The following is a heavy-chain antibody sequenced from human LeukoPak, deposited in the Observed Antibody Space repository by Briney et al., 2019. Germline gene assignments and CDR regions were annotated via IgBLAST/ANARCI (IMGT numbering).Heavy chain of an antibody. CDR3: ARRNYYGSGSYYNY. CDR2: INHSGST. V-gene: IGHV4-34*01. D-gene: IGHD3-10*01. J-gene: IGHJ4*02. Sequence: SETLPLTCAVYGGSFSGYYWSWIRQPPGKGLEWIGEINHSGSTNYHPSLKSRVTISVDTSKNQFSLKLSSVTAADTAVYYCARRNYYGSGSYYNYWGQGTLVTVSS. CDR1: GGSFSGYY.